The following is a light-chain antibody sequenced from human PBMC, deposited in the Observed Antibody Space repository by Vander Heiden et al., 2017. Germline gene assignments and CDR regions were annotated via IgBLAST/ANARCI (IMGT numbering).Light chain of an antibody. CDR1: SSDIDTYNY. Sequence: PGQSITISCTGTSSDIDTYNYVSWYQQHPGKAPKLMIYEVSYRPSGVSHRFSGSKSGNTATLTISGLQAEDEADYYCSSYTSGSTDYVFGTGTKVTVL. CDR2: EVS. J-gene: IGLJ1*01. V-gene: IGLV2-14*01. CDR3: SSYTSGSTDYV.